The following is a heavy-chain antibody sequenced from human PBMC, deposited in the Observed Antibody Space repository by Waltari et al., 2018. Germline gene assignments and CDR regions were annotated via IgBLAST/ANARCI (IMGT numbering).Heavy chain of an antibody. CDR2: IYHSGST. CDR3: ARIYDYGDY. V-gene: IGHV4-38-2*01. CDR1: GYSISSGFY. J-gene: IGHJ4*02. Sequence: QVQLQESGPGLVKPSETLSLTCAVSGYSISSGFYWGWIRQPPGKGLEWIGSIYHSGSTYYNPSLKSRVTISVDTSKNQFSLKLSSVTAADTAVYYCARIYDYGDYWGQGTLVTVSS. D-gene: IGHD2-2*01.